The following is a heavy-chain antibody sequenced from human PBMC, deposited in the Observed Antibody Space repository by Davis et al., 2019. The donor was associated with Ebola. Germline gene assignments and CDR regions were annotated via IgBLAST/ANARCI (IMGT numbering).Heavy chain of an antibody. CDR3: ARVRIQLWLDSDY. D-gene: IGHD5-18*01. CDR2: ISSSGSTI. V-gene: IGHV3-48*04. Sequence: PGGSLRLSCAASGSTFSSYSMNWVRQAPGKGLEWVSYISSSGSTIYYADSVKGRSTISRDNAKNSLYLQMNSLRAEDTAVYYCARVRIQLWLDSDYWGQGTLVTVSS. CDR1: GSTFSSYS. J-gene: IGHJ4*02.